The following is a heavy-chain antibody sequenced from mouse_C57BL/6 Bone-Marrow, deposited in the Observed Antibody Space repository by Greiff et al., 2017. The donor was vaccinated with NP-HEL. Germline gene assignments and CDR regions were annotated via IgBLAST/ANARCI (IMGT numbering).Heavy chain of an antibody. Sequence: VQLQQSGAELMKPGASVKLSCKATGYTFTGYWIEWVKQRPGEILPGSGSTNYNEKYKGKATFTADTSSNSAYMQLISLTTEDSAIYYCARRNSKYAMDYWGQGTSVTVSS. J-gene: IGHJ4*01. V-gene: IGHV1-9*01. CDR1: GYTFTGYW. CDR3: ARRNSKYAMDY. CDR2: ILPGSGST. D-gene: IGHD2-5*01.